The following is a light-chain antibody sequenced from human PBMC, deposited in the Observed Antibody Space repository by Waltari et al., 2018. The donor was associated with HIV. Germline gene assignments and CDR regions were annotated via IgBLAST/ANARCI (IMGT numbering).Light chain of an antibody. CDR3: QSADSSGSSWV. J-gene: IGLJ3*02. V-gene: IGLV3-25*03. Sequence: SYELTQPPSVSVSPGQTARITCAGDSLPNQYVYWYQQRPGRAPVLVIYKDSERPSAIPERFSGSRSGTTVTLTISGVQADDEADYYCQSADSSGSSWVFGGGTKLTV. CDR1: SLPNQY. CDR2: KDS.